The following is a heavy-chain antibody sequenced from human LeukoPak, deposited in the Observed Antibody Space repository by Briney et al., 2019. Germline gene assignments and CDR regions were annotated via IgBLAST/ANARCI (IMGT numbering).Heavy chain of an antibody. CDR3: ALPTSSSTLDWYFDL. V-gene: IGHV1-2*02. D-gene: IGHD6-6*01. CDR1: GYTVTDYY. CDR2: INPNNGGT. Sequence: ASIKVSCKASGYTVTDYYIHWVRQAPGQGLQWMGWINPNNGGTNYAQKFQGRVAMTRDTSISTAYMELSSLRSEDTAVYYCALPTSSSTLDWYFDLWGRGTLVTVSS. J-gene: IGHJ2*01.